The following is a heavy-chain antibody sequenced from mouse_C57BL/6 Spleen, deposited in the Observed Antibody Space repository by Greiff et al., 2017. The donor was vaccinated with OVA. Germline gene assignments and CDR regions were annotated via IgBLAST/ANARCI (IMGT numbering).Heavy chain of an antibody. D-gene: IGHD1-1*01. J-gene: IGHJ3*01. Sequence: QVQLQQPGAELVKPGASVKLSCKASGYTFTSYWMHWVKQRPGQGLEWIGMIHPNSGSTNYNEKFKSKATLTVDKSSSTAYMQLSSLTSEDSAVYYCARRVLRWGFAYWGQGTLVTVSA. CDR3: ARRVLRWGFAY. V-gene: IGHV1-64*01. CDR2: IHPNSGST. CDR1: GYTFTSYW.